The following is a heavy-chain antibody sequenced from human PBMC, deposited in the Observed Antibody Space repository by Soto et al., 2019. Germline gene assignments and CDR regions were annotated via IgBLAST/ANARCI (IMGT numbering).Heavy chain of an antibody. J-gene: IGHJ4*02. CDR1: GFTFSSYG. CDR3: ARDDYSSSSDFDY. V-gene: IGHV3-33*01. Sequence: QVQLVESGGGVVQPRRSLRLSCAASGFTFSSYGMHWVRQAPGKGLEWVAVIWYDESNKYYADSVKGRFTISRDNSKNTLYLQMNSLRAEDTAVYYCARDDYSSSSDFDYWGQGTLVTVSS. CDR2: IWYDESNK. D-gene: IGHD6-6*01.